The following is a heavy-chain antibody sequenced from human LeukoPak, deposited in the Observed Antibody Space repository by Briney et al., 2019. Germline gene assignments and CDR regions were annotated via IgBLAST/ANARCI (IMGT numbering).Heavy chain of an antibody. V-gene: IGHV1-24*01. D-gene: IGHD2-2*01. Sequence: ASVKVSCKVSGYTLTELSMHWVRQVPGKGLEWMGGFVPEDGETIYAQKFQGRVTMTEDTSTDTAYMELSSLRSEDTAVYYCATDLGTQLAFDYWGQGTLVTVSS. CDR1: GYTLTELS. CDR2: FVPEDGET. J-gene: IGHJ4*02. CDR3: ATDLGTQLAFDY.